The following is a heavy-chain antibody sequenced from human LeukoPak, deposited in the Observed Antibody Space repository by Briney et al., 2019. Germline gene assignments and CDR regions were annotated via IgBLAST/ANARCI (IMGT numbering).Heavy chain of an antibody. CDR2: IKSKTDGGTT. V-gene: IGHV3-15*01. Sequence: GGSLRLSCAASGFTFSNAWMSWVRQAPGKGLEWVGRIKSKTDGGTTDYAAPVKGRFTISRDDSKNTLYLQMNSLKTEDTAVYYCTTLALWFGEFELFFDYWGQGTLVTVSS. J-gene: IGHJ4*02. D-gene: IGHD3-10*01. CDR3: TTLALWFGEFELFFDY. CDR1: GFTFSNAW.